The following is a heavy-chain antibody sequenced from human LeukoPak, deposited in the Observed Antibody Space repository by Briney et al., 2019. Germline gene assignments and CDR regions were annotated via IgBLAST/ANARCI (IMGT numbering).Heavy chain of an antibody. V-gene: IGHV3-20*04. CDR3: ARVPSGSYYGNAFDI. D-gene: IGHD1-26*01. J-gene: IGHJ3*02. CDR2: INWNGGST. CDR1: GFTFDDYG. Sequence: GGSLRLSCAASGFTFDDYGMSWVRQAPGKGLEWVSGINWNGGSTGYADSVKGRFTISRDNAKNSLYLQMNSLRAEDTALYYCARVPSGSYYGNAFDIWGQGTMVTVSS.